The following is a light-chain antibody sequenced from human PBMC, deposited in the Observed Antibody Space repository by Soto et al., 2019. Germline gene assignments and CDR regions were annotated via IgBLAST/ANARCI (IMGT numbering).Light chain of an antibody. V-gene: IGKV3-20*01. J-gene: IGKJ1*01. CDR3: QQYGSSLWT. Sequence: EIVLTQSPGTLSLFPGERATLSCRASQSVSSSYLAWYQQKPGLAPRLLIYGASSRATGIPDRFSGSGSGTDFTLTISRLEPEDFAVYYCQQYGSSLWTFGQGTKVEIK. CDR1: QSVSSSY. CDR2: GAS.